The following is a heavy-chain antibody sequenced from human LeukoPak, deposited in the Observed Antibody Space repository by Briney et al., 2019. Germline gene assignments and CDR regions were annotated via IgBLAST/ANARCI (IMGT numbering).Heavy chain of an antibody. CDR2: ISGSGGST. Sequence: PGGSLRLSCAASGFTFSSYAMSWVRQAPGKGLEWVSAISGSGGSTYYADSVKGRFTISRDNSKNTLYLQMNSLRAEDTAVYYCAKDQRSSGWSDYYYYMDVWGKGTTVTVSS. V-gene: IGHV3-23*01. J-gene: IGHJ6*03. CDR3: AKDQRSSGWSDYYYYMDV. CDR1: GFTFSSYA. D-gene: IGHD6-19*01.